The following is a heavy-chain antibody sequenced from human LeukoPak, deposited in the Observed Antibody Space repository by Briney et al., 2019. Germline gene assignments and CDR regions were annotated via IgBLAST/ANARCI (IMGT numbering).Heavy chain of an antibody. CDR1: GFTFSSYS. CDR3: TRYPYGSGSYYDDHYYYMDV. Sequence: GRSLRLSCAASGFTFSSYSMSWVSQAPGKGLEWGGFIRSKAYGGTTEYAASVKGRFTISRDDSKSIAYLQMNSPKTEDTAVYYCTRYPYGSGSYYDDHYYYMDVWGKGNTVTISS. D-gene: IGHD3-10*01. V-gene: IGHV3-49*04. J-gene: IGHJ6*03. CDR2: IRSKAYGGTT.